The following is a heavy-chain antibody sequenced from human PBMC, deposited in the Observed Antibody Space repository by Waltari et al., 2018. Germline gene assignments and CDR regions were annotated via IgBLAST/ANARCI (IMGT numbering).Heavy chain of an antibody. CDR1: GFTFSNAW. Sequence: EVQLVESGGGLVKPGGSLRLSCAASGFTFSNAWMSWVRQAPGKGLGWVGRIKRKTDGGTTDYAAPVKGRFTISRDNSKNTLYLQMNSLRAEDTAVYYCAKDGSEGSSWYGYGAFDIWGQGTMVTVSS. D-gene: IGHD6-13*01. J-gene: IGHJ3*02. CDR3: AKDGSEGSSWYGYGAFDI. CDR2: IKRKTDGGTT. V-gene: IGHV3-15*01.